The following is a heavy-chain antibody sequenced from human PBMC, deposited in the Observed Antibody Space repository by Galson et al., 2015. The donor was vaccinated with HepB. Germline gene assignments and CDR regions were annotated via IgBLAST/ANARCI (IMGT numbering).Heavy chain of an antibody. J-gene: IGHJ4*02. V-gene: IGHV1-69*04. CDR2: IIPILGIS. CDR1: GGTFSSYA. D-gene: IGHD5-12*01. Sequence: SVKVSCKASGGTFSSYAISWVRQAPGQGLEWMGRIIPILGISNYAQKFQGRLTITADKSTNTAYMELSSLRSEDTAVYFCARWVGYDSYYFDYWGQGTLVTVSS. CDR3: ARWVGYDSYYFDY.